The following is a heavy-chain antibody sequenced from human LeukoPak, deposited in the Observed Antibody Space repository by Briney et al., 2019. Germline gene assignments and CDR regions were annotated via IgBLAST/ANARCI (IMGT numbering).Heavy chain of an antibody. D-gene: IGHD6-13*01. Sequence: GGSLRLSCAASGFTFSSYWMHWVRQAPGKGLVWVSRINSDGSSTNYADSVKGRFTISRDNAKNTLYLQMNSLRAEDTAIYYCARVLAAGTGYFDYWGQGTLVTVSS. CDR3: ARVLAAGTGYFDY. V-gene: IGHV3-74*01. J-gene: IGHJ4*02. CDR1: GFTFSSYW. CDR2: INSDGSST.